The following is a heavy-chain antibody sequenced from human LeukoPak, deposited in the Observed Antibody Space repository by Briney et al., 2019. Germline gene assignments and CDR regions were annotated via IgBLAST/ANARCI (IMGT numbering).Heavy chain of an antibody. D-gene: IGHD3-10*01. Sequence: SETLSLTCAVYGGSLSGYYWSWIRQSPGKGLGWIGSIYYSGSTYYNPSLKSRVTISVDTSKNQFSLKLSSVTAADTAVYYCARERYYGSGSYYTAPKYYYYYYYMDVWGKGTTVTISS. CDR3: ARERYYGSGSYYTAPKYYYYYYYMDV. CDR1: GGSLSGYY. V-gene: IGHV4-34*01. CDR2: IYYSGST. J-gene: IGHJ6*03.